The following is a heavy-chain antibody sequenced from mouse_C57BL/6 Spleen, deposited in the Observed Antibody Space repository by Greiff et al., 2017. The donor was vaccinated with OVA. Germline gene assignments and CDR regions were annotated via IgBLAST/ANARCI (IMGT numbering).Heavy chain of an antibody. CDR2: IDPNSGGT. J-gene: IGHJ2*01. V-gene: IGHV1-72*01. CDR1: GYTFTSYW. CDR3: ARTITTVVATYYFDY. Sequence: VQLQQSGAELVKPGASVKLSCKASGYTFTSYWMHWVKQRPGRGLEWIGRIDPNSGGTKYNEKFKSKATLTVDKPSSTAYMQLSSLTSEDSAVYYCARTITTVVATYYFDYWGQGTTLTVSS. D-gene: IGHD1-1*01.